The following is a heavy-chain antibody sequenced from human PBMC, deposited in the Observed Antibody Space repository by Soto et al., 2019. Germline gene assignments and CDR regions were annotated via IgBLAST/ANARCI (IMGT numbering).Heavy chain of an antibody. J-gene: IGHJ6*02. CDR2: IIPIFGTA. CDR3: ARDDYGSYYLNYYYYGMDV. D-gene: IGHD1-26*01. V-gene: IGHV1-69*13. CDR1: GDTFSSYA. Sequence: GASVKVSCKASGDTFSSYAISWVRQAPGQGLEWMGGIIPIFGTANYAQKFQGRVTITADESTSTAYMELSSLRSEDTAVYYCARDDYGSYYLNYYYYGMDVWGQGTTVTSP.